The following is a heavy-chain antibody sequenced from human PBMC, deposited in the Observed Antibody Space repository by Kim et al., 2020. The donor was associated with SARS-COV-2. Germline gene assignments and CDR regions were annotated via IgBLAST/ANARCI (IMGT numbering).Heavy chain of an antibody. CDR3: AKDMFDY. Sequence: GGSLRLSCAASGFTFSRYDMHWVRQAPGKGLEWVAFISYDGTKNFYADSVKGRFTISRDNSKNTLYLQMNSLRAEDTAVYYCAKDMFDYWGQGILVTVSS. V-gene: IGHV3-30*18. J-gene: IGHJ4*02. CDR1: GFTFSRYD. CDR2: ISYDGTKN.